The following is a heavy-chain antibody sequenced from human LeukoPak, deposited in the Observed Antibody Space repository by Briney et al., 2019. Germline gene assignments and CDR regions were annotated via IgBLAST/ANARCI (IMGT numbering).Heavy chain of an antibody. V-gene: IGHV3-74*01. Sequence: PGGSLRLSCAASGFTFSSYWMHWVRQPPGKGLVWVSRIKSDGSSTTYADPVKGRFTISRDNAKNTLYLQMNSLRPEDSAVYYSARGYGDWFHPWGQGTLVTVSS. CDR2: IKSDGSST. D-gene: IGHD4-17*01. J-gene: IGHJ5*02. CDR3: ARGYGDWFHP. CDR1: GFTFSSYW.